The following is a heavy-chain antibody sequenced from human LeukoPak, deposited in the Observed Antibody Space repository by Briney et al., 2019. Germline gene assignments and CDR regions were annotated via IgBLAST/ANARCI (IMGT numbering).Heavy chain of an antibody. J-gene: IGHJ5*02. Sequence: SGTLSLTCAVSGGSISSSNWWSWVRQPPGKGLEWIGEIYHSGSTNYNPSLKSRVTISVDKSKNQFSLKLTSVTAADTAVYYCVRGPYGSGISNWFDPWGQGTLVTVSS. CDR2: IYHSGST. CDR1: GGSISSSNW. V-gene: IGHV4-4*02. CDR3: VRGPYGSGISNWFDP. D-gene: IGHD3-10*01.